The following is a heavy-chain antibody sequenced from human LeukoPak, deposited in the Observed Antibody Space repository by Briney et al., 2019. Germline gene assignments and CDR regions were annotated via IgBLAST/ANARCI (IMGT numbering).Heavy chain of an antibody. Sequence: ASVQVSCKTSGYTFTGYYMHWVRQAPGQGLEWMGWINPNSGGTNYAQKFQGRVTMTRDTSISTAYMELSRLRSDDTAVYYCARAVTSAPLDYWGQGTLVTVSS. V-gene: IGHV1-2*02. CDR3: ARAVTSAPLDY. CDR1: GYTFTGYY. J-gene: IGHJ4*02. CDR2: INPNSGGT. D-gene: IGHD4-23*01.